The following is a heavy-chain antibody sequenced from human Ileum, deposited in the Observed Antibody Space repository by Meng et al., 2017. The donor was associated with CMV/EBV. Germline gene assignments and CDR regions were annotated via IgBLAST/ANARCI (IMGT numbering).Heavy chain of an antibody. CDR3: ERSGDSSGRGGFDP. V-gene: IGHV3-30-3*01. CDR2: KSYNGDNK. CDR1: GISFRRNA. D-gene: IGHD6-19*01. Sequence: ASGISFRRNAVHWVREAPGEGVEWVADKSYNGDNKYCANCGRGRFTIYRDNSKNTLYLQMSGLRGDETALYYCERSGDSSGRGGFDPCGQGTLVTVSS. J-gene: IGHJ5*02.